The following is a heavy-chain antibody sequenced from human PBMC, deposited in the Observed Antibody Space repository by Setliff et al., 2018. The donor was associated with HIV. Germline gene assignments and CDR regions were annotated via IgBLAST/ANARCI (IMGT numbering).Heavy chain of an antibody. J-gene: IGHJ4*02. CDR3: ARTMYYDKSGYEY. D-gene: IGHD3-16*01. V-gene: IGHV1-2*07. CDR1: GYTFTGHF. Sequence: ASVKVSCKASGYTFTGHFMHWMRQAPGQGLEWMGWINLNSGDTNSAHYLQGRVTMNRDTSLSTVHMELNSLRSDDTAVYYCARTMYYDKSGYEYWGPGTPVTVSS. CDR2: INLNSGDT.